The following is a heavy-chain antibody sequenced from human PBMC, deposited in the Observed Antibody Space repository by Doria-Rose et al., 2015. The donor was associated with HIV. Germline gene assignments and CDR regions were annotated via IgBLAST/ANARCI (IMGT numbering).Heavy chain of an antibody. V-gene: IGHV2-26*01. J-gene: IGHJ4*02. D-gene: IGHD6-13*01. CDR1: GVSLSSPGMG. Sequence: SGPVLVKPTETLTLTCTVSGVSLSSPGMGVSWIRQPPGKALEWLANIFSDDERSYKTSLKSRLTISRGTSKSQVVLTMTDMDPVDTATYYCACIKSSWWYHKYYFDFWGQGTLVIVSA. CDR2: IFSDDER. CDR3: ACIKSSWWYHKYYFDF.